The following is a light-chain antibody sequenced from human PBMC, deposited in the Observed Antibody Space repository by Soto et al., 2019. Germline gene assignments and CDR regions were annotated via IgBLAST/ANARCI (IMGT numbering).Light chain of an antibody. V-gene: IGKV3-15*01. CDR2: GAS. Sequence: EIVMTQSPATLSVSPGERATLPCRASQSISSNLAWYQQKPGQAPSLLIYGASARATGIPARFSGSGSGTDFTLTISSLQSEDYAVYYCQHYNNSPFTFGQGTKLEIK. CDR3: QHYNNSPFT. J-gene: IGKJ2*01. CDR1: QSISSN.